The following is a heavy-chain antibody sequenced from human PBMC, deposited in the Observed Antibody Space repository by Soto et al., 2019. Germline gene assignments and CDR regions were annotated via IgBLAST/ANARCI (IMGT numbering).Heavy chain of an antibody. CDR3: ARVVFCAYSSSWYGH. CDR2: INHSGST. J-gene: IGHJ4*02. V-gene: IGHV4-34*01. D-gene: IGHD6-13*01. Sequence: QVQLQQWGAGLLKPSETLSLTCAVYGGSFSGYYWNWIRQPPGKGLEWLGEINHSGSTNYYPSLKSRVTISGDTSKNQVALKLSSVTAADTAVYYCARVVFCAYSSSWYGHWGQGTLVTVSS. CDR1: GGSFSGYY.